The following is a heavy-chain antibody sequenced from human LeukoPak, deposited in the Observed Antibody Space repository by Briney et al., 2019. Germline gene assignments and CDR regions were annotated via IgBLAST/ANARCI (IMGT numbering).Heavy chain of an antibody. CDR1: VYSFTDYY. CDR3: ARADRLHGGPYLIGP. Sequence: ASVRVSCKTPVYSFTDYYMHWVRQAPGQGLEWMGWINTNSGGTSSAQKFQGRVTMTRDTSITTVYMEVSWLTSDDTAIYYCARADRLHGGPYLIGPWGQGTLVTVSS. J-gene: IGHJ5*02. V-gene: IGHV1-2*02. CDR2: INTNSGGT. D-gene: IGHD2-21*01.